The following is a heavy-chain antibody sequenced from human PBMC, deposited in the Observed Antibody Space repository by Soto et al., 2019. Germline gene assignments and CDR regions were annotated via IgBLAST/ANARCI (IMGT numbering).Heavy chain of an antibody. CDR2: TYYKPKWNN. CDR1: GDSVSSNSAG. D-gene: IGHD3-10*01. J-gene: IGHJ6*02. Sequence: PSQTLSLTCVISGDSVSSNSAGWNWIRQSPSRGLEWLGRTYYKPKWNNDYALSVQSRITIYPDTSKNQFSLHLYSVTPEDTAVYYCTGVTWFRGMDVWGQGTPVTVSS. V-gene: IGHV6-1*01. CDR3: TGVTWFRGMDV.